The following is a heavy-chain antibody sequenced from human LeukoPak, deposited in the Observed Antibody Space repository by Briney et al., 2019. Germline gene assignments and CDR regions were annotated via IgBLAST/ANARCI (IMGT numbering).Heavy chain of an antibody. CDR3: ARGVMVRGVTTYYFDY. CDR1: GGSISSGDYY. V-gene: IGHV4-30-4*01. J-gene: IGHJ4*02. CDR2: IYYSGST. D-gene: IGHD3-10*01. Sequence: SETLSLTCTVSGGSISSGDYYRSWIRQPPGKGLEWIGYIYYSGSTYYNPSLKSRVTISVDTSKNQFSLKLSSVTAADTAVYYCARGVMVRGVTTYYFDYWGQGTLVTVSS.